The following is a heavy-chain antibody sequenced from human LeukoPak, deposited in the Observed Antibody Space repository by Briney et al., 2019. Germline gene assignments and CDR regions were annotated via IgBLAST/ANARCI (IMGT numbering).Heavy chain of an antibody. Sequence: GGSLRLSCAASGFTFSSYAMSRVRQAPGKGLEWVSAISGSGGSTYYADSVKGRFTISRDNSKNTLYLQMNSLRAEDTAVCYCAKDRVVRGVTPNWFDPWGQGTLVTVSS. CDR3: AKDRVVRGVTPNWFDP. CDR1: GFTFSSYA. V-gene: IGHV3-23*01. D-gene: IGHD3-10*01. J-gene: IGHJ5*02. CDR2: ISGSGGST.